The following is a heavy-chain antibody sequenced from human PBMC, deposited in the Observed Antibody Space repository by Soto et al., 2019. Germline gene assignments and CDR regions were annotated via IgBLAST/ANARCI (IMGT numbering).Heavy chain of an antibody. CDR3: AGGRIVVVGSRAYYGMDV. CDR2: IIPVFGLV. V-gene: IGHV1-69*01. Sequence: QVHLLLQSGADVKKPGSSVKVSCKASGGTPSNSAISWVRQAPGQGLEWMGGIIPVFGLVKYAQNFQGRVTITADESTNTAYKELSSLRPEDTAVYYCAGGRIVVVGSRAYYGMDVWGQGTTVTVSS. J-gene: IGHJ6*02. D-gene: IGHD3-22*01. CDR1: GGTPSNSA.